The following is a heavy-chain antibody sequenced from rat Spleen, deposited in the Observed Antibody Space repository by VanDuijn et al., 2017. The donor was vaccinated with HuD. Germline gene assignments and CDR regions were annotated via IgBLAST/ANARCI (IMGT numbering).Heavy chain of an antibody. D-gene: IGHD1-9*01. CDR1: GFTFSDYY. CDR2: ISYDGGRI. Sequence: EVQLVESDGGLVQPGRSLKLSCAASGFTFSDYYMAWVRKAPTKGLEWVATISYDGGRIFYRDSVKGRFTISRDNAKSTLYLQMDSLRSEHTATYYCARRHYGYTDYFDYWGQGVMVTVSS. V-gene: IGHV5-29*01. J-gene: IGHJ2*01. CDR3: ARRHYGYTDYFDY.